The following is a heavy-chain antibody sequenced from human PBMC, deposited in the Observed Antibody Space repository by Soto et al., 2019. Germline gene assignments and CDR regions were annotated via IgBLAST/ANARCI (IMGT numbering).Heavy chain of an antibody. D-gene: IGHD2-15*01. J-gene: IGHJ4*02. Sequence: LSLTCTVPGGSISSYYWSWIRQPPGKGLEWIGYIYYSGSTNYNPSLKSRVTISVDTSKNQFSLKLSSVTAADTAVYYCARGATVVTGWGQGTLVTVSS. V-gene: IGHV4-59*01. CDR2: IYYSGST. CDR3: ARGATVVTG. CDR1: GGSISSYY.